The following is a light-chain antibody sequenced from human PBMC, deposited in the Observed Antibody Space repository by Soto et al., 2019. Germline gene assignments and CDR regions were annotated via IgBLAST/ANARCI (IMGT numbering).Light chain of an antibody. CDR2: DVS. J-gene: IGKJ2*01. Sequence: EVVLTQSPATLSLSPGERATLSCRASQAVDDYLVWYQQKPGQAPRLLIYDVSNRAPGIPARFSGGGSETEFTLPIISLEPEDFAVYYCQQRRSGPPFTFGQGTKGEVK. CDR3: QQRRSGPPFT. V-gene: IGKV3-11*01. CDR1: QAVDDY.